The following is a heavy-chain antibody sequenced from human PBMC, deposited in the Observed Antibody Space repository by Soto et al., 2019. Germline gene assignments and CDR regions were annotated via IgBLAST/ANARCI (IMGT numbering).Heavy chain of an antibody. CDR1: GGSVSSGSYY. D-gene: IGHD3-16*02. V-gene: IGHV4-61*01. CDR3: ARRPRGVISFDY. J-gene: IGHJ4*02. Sequence: PSETLSLTCTVSGGSVSSGSYYWSWIRQPPGKGLEWIGYIYYSGSTNYNPSLKSRATISVDTSKNQFSLKLSSVTAADTAVYYCARRPRGVISFDYWGQGTLVTVSS. CDR2: IYYSGST.